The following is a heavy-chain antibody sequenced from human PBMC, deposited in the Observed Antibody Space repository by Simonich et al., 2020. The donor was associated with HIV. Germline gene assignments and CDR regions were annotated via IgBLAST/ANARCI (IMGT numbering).Heavy chain of an antibody. Sequence: QVQLQQWGAGLLKPSETLSLTCAVYGGSFSGYYWSWLRQPPGKGLEWIGEINHSGSTNYNPALKSRVTRSVDTSKNQFSLKLSSVTAADTAVYYCARGGYCSGGSCYPLFSRYGMDVWGQGTTVTVSS. CDR2: INHSGST. J-gene: IGHJ6*02. D-gene: IGHD2-15*01. CDR1: GGSFSGYY. V-gene: IGHV4-34*01. CDR3: ARGGYCSGGSCYPLFSRYGMDV.